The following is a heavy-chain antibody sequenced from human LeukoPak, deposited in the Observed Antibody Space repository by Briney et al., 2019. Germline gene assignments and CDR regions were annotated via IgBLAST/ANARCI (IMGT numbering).Heavy chain of an antibody. V-gene: IGHV3-48*03. J-gene: IGHJ6*02. CDR1: GFTFSSYA. Sequence: GVSLRLSCAASGFTFSSYAMSWVRQAPGKGLEWVSYISSSGSTIYYADSVKGRFTISRDNAKNSLYLQMNSLRAEDTAIYYCARVLVSSGWYSGYYGMDVWGQGTTVTVSS. D-gene: IGHD6-19*01. CDR2: ISSSGSTI. CDR3: ARVLVSSGWYSGYYGMDV.